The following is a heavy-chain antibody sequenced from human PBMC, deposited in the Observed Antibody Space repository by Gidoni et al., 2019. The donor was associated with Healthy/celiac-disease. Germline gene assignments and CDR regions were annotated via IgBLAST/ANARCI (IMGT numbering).Heavy chain of an antibody. V-gene: IGHV4-34*01. CDR1: GGSFSGYY. D-gene: IGHD2-15*01. J-gene: IGHJ5*02. CDR3: ARRLLVVVAARFDP. Sequence: QAQLQQWAAGLLKPSETLSLTSAVYGGSFSGYYWSWIRQPPGKGLEWIGEIYHSGSTNYNASLKSRVAISVDTSKNQFSLKLSSVTAADTAVYYCARRLLVVVAARFDPWGQGTLVTVSS. CDR2: IYHSGST.